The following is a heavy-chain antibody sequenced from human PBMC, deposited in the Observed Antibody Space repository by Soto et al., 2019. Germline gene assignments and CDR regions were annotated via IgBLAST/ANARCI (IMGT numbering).Heavy chain of an antibody. CDR1: GGSVSSGSYY. CDR2: NNYSGST. CDR3: ARGTRTHWNFPCFDF. V-gene: IGHV4-61*03. J-gene: IGHJ4*02. Sequence: SETLSPTCTVSGGSVSSGSYYWSWIRQPPGKGLEWSVYNNYSGSTSYSPSLNSRVTISLDTSKSRVYLKLSSVTAADTAVYSCARGTRTHWNFPCFDFWGQGTLVTVSS. D-gene: IGHD1-7*01.